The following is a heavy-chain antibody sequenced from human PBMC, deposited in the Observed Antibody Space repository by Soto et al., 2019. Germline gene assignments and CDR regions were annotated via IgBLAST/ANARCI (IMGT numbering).Heavy chain of an antibody. J-gene: IGHJ4*02. CDR3: ARANRPNYYDSSGYSPFDY. Sequence: EVQLVESGGGLVQPGGSLRLSCAASGFTFSSYWMSWVRQAPGKGLEWVANIKQDGSEKYYVDSVKGRFTISRDNAKNSLYLQMNSLRAEDTAVYYCARANRPNYYDSSGYSPFDYWGQGTLVTVSS. D-gene: IGHD3-22*01. V-gene: IGHV3-7*03. CDR1: GFTFSSYW. CDR2: IKQDGSEK.